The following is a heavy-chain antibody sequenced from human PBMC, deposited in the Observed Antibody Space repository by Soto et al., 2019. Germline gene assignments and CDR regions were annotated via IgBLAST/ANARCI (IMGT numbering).Heavy chain of an antibody. V-gene: IGHV4-30-4*08. CDR3: AREDDGGDRDYYGLDV. Sequence: QVQLQQSGPGLVEPSQTLSLTCTVSGASISGDYYHWTWIRQSPGKGLEWIGYVFHSGSVLYNPSLKSRLHSSVDTSKNQFSLRLTSVTAADTAVYFCAREDDGGDRDYYGLDVWGQGTTVTVSS. CDR2: VFHSGSV. J-gene: IGHJ6*02. D-gene: IGHD2-21*02. CDR1: GASISGDYYH.